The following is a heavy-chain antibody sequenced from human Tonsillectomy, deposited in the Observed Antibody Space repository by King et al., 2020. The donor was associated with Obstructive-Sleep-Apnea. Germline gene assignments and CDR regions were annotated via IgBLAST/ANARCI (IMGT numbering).Heavy chain of an antibody. CDR1: GGSISSGGYY. Sequence: VQLQESGPGLVKPSQTLSLTCTVSGGSISSGGYYWSWIRQHPGKGLVWIGYIYYSGSTYYNPFLNSRVTISVETSKNQFSLQLSSMTAADTAGYYRARAPPRSYDSSGYNRFDYWGQGTLVTVSS. CDR3: ARAPPRSYDSSGYNRFDY. J-gene: IGHJ4*02. V-gene: IGHV4-31*03. CDR2: IYYSGST. D-gene: IGHD3-22*01.